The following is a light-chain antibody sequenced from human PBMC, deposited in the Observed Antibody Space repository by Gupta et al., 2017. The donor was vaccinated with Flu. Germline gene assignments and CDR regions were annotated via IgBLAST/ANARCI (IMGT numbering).Light chain of an antibody. Sequence: EIVLTQSPAPLSLSRGERATLSCRASQSISNYLALYQQKPGQAPRLLIFDAAIRATGIPARFSVSGSGTDFTLTIRSLEPEDFAVYDCHHRRKWPPYTFGQGTKLEIK. CDR1: QSISNY. CDR3: HHRRKWPPYT. V-gene: IGKV3-11*01. CDR2: DAA. J-gene: IGKJ2*01.